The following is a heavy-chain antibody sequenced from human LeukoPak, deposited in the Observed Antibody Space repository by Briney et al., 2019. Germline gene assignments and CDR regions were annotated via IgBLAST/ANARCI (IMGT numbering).Heavy chain of an antibody. V-gene: IGHV1-46*01. Sequence: ASVKVSCKASGYTFTSYYMHWVRQAPGQGLEWMGIINPSGGSTSYAQKFQGRVTMTRDTSTSTVYMELSRLRSEDTAVYYCARNIEPLGAVAGPVDYWGQGTLVTASS. CDR3: ARNIEPLGAVAGPVDY. J-gene: IGHJ4*02. CDR1: GYTFTSYY. D-gene: IGHD6-19*01. CDR2: INPSGGST.